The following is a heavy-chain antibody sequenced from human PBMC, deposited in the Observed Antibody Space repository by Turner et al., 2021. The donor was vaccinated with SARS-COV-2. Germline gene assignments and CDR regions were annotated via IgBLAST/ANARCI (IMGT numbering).Heavy chain of an antibody. Sequence: QLQLQESGPGLMKSSEPLSLTCTVSGGSVRSSSHYWGWIRQPPGKGLEWIGNAYYKGNTYYNPSLKSRVTISVDTSKNQFSLNLNSVTAADTAMYYCASHRVGATIYYDYGMDVWGQGATVTVSS. J-gene: IGHJ6*02. CDR3: ASHRVGATIYYDYGMDV. V-gene: IGHV4-39*01. CDR1: GGSVRSSSHY. CDR2: AYYKGNT. D-gene: IGHD1-26*01.